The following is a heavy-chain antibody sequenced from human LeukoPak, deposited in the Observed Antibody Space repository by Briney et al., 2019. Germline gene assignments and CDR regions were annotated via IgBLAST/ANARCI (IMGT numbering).Heavy chain of an antibody. Sequence: ASVKVSCKAAGYTFTSYGINWVRQAPGQGLEWMGWISTYNGNTHYAQKLQGRVTITRNTSISTAYMELSSLRSEDTAVYYCARNPVGSWFDPWGQGTLVTVSS. CDR1: GYTFTSYG. CDR2: ISTYNGNT. V-gene: IGHV1-18*04. D-gene: IGHD4-23*01. CDR3: ARNPVGSWFDP. J-gene: IGHJ5*02.